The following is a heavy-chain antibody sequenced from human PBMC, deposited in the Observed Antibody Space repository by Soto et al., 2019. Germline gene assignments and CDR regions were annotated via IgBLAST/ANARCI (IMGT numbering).Heavy chain of an antibody. CDR3: AHKGGGDRILDY. CDR2: IYWDGFK. CDR1: GFSLSTRGVG. J-gene: IGHJ4*02. V-gene: IGHV2-5*02. Sequence: QITLKESGPTLVKPTQTLTLTCTFSGFSLSTRGVGVGWIRQPPGKALEWLALIYWDGFKHYSPSLESRLTIREDNAKNQVVLTMTNMDPLDTATYYCAHKGGGDRILDYWGQGTLVTVSS. D-gene: IGHD3-16*01.